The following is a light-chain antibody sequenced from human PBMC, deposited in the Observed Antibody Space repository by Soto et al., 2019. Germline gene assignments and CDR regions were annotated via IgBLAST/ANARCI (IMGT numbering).Light chain of an antibody. CDR2: EVN. J-gene: IGLJ3*02. V-gene: IGLV2-23*02. Sequence: QSALTQPASVSGSPGQSITIPCTGTISNVGSYNLVSWYQQHPGKAPKLIIYEVNKRPSGVSNRFSGSKSGNTASLTISGLQTEDEADYYCYSYEGGRVFGGGTKVTVL. CDR1: ISNVGSYNL. CDR3: YSYEGGRV.